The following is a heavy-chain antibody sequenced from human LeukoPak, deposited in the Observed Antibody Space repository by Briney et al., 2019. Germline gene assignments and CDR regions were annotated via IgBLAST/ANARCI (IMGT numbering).Heavy chain of an antibody. Sequence: GRSLRLSCATSGFTFDDYAMHWVRQAPGKGLEWVSGISWNSGSIGYADSVKGRFTISRDNAKNSLYLQMNSLRAEDTALYYCAKDVGSKLIYLFDYWGQGTLVTVSS. J-gene: IGHJ4*02. CDR1: GFTFDDYA. CDR2: ISWNSGSI. V-gene: IGHV3-9*01. CDR3: AKDVGSKLIYLFDY. D-gene: IGHD2-2*02.